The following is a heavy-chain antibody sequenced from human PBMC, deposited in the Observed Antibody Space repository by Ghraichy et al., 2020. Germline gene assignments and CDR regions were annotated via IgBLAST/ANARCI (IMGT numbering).Heavy chain of an antibody. CDR2: ISGSGGNK. J-gene: IGHJ4*02. Sequence: GGSLRLSCAASGFTFNIYAMSWVRQAPGKGLEWVSGISGSGGNKYYADSVKGRFTISRDNSKNTLYLQLNSLRADDTAVYYCAKLGPGYYGSDNYYLRGNFDSWGQGALVTVSS. D-gene: IGHD3-10*01. V-gene: IGHV3-23*01. CDR1: GFTFNIYA. CDR3: AKLGPGYYGSDNYYLRGNFDS.